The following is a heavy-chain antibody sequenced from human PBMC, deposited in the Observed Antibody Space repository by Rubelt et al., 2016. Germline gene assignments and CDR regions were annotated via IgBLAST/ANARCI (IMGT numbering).Heavy chain of an antibody. Sequence: EVQLVESGGGLVRPGGSLRLSCAASGFSFNIYEMNWVRQAPGKGLEWVSYITASGGARYYAEAVKGRFTVSRDNAKNLLYLQMNNVTDDDTALYYCVRDEYGVGGDPWGQGTLVTVSS. CDR3: VRDEYGVGGDP. D-gene: IGHD2/OR15-2a*01. CDR1: GFSFNIYE. J-gene: IGHJ5*02. CDR2: ITASGGAR. V-gene: IGHV3-48*03.